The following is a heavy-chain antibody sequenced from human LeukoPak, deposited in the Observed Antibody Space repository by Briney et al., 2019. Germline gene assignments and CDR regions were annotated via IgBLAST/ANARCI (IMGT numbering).Heavy chain of an antibody. Sequence: SETLSLTCTVSGGSISSSSSSYYWSWIRQPPGKGLEWIGYIYHSGSTYYNPSLKSRVTISVDRSKNQFSLKLSSVTAADTAVYYCARVSPQADAFDIWGQGTMVTVSS. CDR3: ARVSPQADAFDI. CDR1: GGSISSSSSSYY. J-gene: IGHJ3*02. V-gene: IGHV4-30-2*01. CDR2: IYHSGST.